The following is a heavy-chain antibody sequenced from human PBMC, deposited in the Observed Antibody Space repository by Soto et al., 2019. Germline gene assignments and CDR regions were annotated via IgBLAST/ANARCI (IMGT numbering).Heavy chain of an antibody. J-gene: IGHJ4*02. CDR2: IKSKTDGGTT. D-gene: IGHD3-16*02. Sequence: PGGSLRLSCAASGFTFSNAWMSWVRQAPGKGLEWVGRIKSKTDGGTTDHAAPVKGRFTISRDDSKNTLYLQMNSLKTEDTAVYYCTTGADYIWGSYRRYSFDYWGQGTLVTVSS. CDR3: TTGADYIWGSYRRYSFDY. CDR1: GFTFSNAW. V-gene: IGHV3-15*01.